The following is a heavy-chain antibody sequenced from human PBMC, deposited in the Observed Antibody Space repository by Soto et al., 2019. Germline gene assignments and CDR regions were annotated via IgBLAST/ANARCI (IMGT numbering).Heavy chain of an antibody. V-gene: IGHV4-34*01. CDR1: GGSFSGYY. Sequence: QVQLQQWGAGLLKPSETLSLTCAVYGGSFSGYYWSWIRQPPGKGLEWIGEINHSGSTNYNPSLKSRVTISVDTSKNQFSLKLSSVTAADTAVYYCARGSHLVRGVKNWFDPWGQGTLVTVSS. CDR2: INHSGST. CDR3: ARGSHLVRGVKNWFDP. J-gene: IGHJ5*02. D-gene: IGHD3-10*01.